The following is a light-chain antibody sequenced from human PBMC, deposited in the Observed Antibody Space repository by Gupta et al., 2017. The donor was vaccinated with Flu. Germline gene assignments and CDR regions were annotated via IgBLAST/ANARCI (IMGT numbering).Light chain of an antibody. CDR3: HQYGSSPQT. J-gene: IGKJ1*01. V-gene: IGKV3-20*01. CDR1: QSVNSDY. Sequence: EILLTQSPGTLSLSPGERATLSCRASQSVNSDYLAWYQQKPGQAPRLLIYGASSRGTGIPDRFGGSGSGTDFTLTISRLEPEDFAVYYCHQYGSSPQTFGQGTKVEVK. CDR2: GAS.